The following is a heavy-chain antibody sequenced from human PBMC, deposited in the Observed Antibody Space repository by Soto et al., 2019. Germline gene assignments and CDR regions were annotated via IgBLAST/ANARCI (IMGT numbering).Heavy chain of an antibody. V-gene: IGHV1-18*01. CDR3: ARDRYCSGGSCYEDWFDP. D-gene: IGHD2-15*01. CDR2: ISAYNGNT. CDR1: GYTFTSYG. Sequence: ASVKVSCKASGYTFTSYGISWVRQAPGQGLEWMGWISAYNGNTNYAQKLQGRVTMTTDTSPSTAYMELRSLRSDDTAVYYCARDRYCSGGSCYEDWFDPWGQGTLVTVSS. J-gene: IGHJ5*02.